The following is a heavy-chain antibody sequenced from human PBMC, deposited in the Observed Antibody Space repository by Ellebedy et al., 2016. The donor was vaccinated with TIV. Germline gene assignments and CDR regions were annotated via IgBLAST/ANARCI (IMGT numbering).Heavy chain of an antibody. CDR3: ARGALYDYIWGEIKGDY. CDR2: ISSSSSYI. J-gene: IGHJ4*02. D-gene: IGHD3-16*01. V-gene: IGHV3-21*01. Sequence: GGSLRLSXAASGFTFSSYSMNWVRQAPGKGLEWVSSISSSSSYIYYADSVKGRFTISRDNAKNSLYLQMNSLRDEDTAVYYCARGALYDYIWGEIKGDYWGQGTLVTVSS. CDR1: GFTFSSYS.